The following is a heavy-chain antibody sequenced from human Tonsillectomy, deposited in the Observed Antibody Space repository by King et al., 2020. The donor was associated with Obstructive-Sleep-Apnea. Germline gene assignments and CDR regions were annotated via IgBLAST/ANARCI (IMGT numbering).Heavy chain of an antibody. Sequence: VQLVESGGGVGQPGRSLRLSCAASGFTFSSYGMHWVRQAAGKGLEWGAVIWYDGTNKYYADSVKGRFTIPRDNSKKTLYLQMSSLRAEETAMYYCARERYCGGDCYPNRCFDSWGQGTLVTVSS. CDR3: ARERYCGGDCYPNRCFDS. V-gene: IGHV3-33*01. CDR2: IWYDGTNK. J-gene: IGHJ4*02. D-gene: IGHD2-21*02. CDR1: GFTFSSYG.